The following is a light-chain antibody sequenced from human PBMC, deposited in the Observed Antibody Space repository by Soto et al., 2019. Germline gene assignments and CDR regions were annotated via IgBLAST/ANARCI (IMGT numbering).Light chain of an antibody. CDR2: DTS. V-gene: IGKV3-15*01. J-gene: IGKJ1*01. Sequence: EIMMTQSPVTLSVSPGEGATLSCRASQSLSSNLAWYQQKPGQAPRLLIYDTSARATGIPARFSGSGSGTEFTLTISSLQSEDFAVYYCQQYNDWPRTFGQGTKVEFK. CDR1: QSLSSN. CDR3: QQYNDWPRT.